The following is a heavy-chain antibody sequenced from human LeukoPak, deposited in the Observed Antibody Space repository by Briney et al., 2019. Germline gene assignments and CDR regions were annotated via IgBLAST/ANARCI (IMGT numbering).Heavy chain of an antibody. Sequence: SQTLSLPCTVSGGSISISDYYWSWIRQPPGKGLEWVGFIYYTGTTYNSPSVMSRATISQDTSKNQFSLKMSSVTAADTAVYYCARQFYASPPGLDNWGQGILVTVSS. J-gene: IGHJ4*02. D-gene: IGHD5/OR15-5a*01. CDR1: GGSISISDYY. V-gene: IGHV4-30-4*01. CDR3: ARQFYASPPGLDN. CDR2: IYYTGTT.